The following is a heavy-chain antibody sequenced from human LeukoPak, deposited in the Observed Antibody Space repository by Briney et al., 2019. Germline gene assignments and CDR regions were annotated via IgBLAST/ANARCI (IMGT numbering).Heavy chain of an antibody. CDR3: ARGGPFPSSSSSREYYLDY. CDR1: GYDFINYG. D-gene: IGHD6-6*01. J-gene: IGHJ4*02. Sequence: ASVKVSCKASGYDFINYGISWVRQAPGQGLEWMGWRSIYNGNTDYKLQGRVTMTTDTSTSTAYMELRSLRSDDTAVYYRARGGPFPSSSSSREYYLDYWGQGTLVTVSS. CDR2: RSIYNGNT. V-gene: IGHV1-18*01.